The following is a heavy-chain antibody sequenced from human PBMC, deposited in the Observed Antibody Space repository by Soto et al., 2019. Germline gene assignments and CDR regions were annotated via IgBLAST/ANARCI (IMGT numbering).Heavy chain of an antibody. CDR2: MYKTGST. CDR1: GGSISGYY. D-gene: IGHD2-21*02. CDR3: ARDLRGYCGTDCYPLDV. Sequence: PSETLSLTCTVSGGSISGYYWSWIRQPPGKGLEWIGYMYKTGSTVYNPSFKSRVTISVDTSKNQFSLKLNSVTAADTAVYYCARDLRGYCGTDCYPLDVWGQGTTVTVS. J-gene: IGHJ6*02. V-gene: IGHV4-59*01.